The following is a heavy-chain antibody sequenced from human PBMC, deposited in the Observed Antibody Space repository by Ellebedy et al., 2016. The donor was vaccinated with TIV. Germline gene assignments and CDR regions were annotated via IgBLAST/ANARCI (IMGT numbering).Heavy chain of an antibody. CDR3: ARALDRGFNNYFDC. Sequence: GESLKISCAGSGFTFSGYWMSWVRQTPGKGLEWVANIKQDGSDANYVDSVKGRFTISRDNAKESLYLQMNNLKAGDTAVYYCARALDRGFNNYFDCWGQGTLVTVSP. CDR2: IKQDGSDA. V-gene: IGHV3-7*01. CDR1: GFTFSGYW. J-gene: IGHJ4*02. D-gene: IGHD3-10*01.